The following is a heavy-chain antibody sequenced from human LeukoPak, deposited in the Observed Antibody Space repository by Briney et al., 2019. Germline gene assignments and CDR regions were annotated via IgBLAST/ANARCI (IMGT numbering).Heavy chain of an antibody. Sequence: GGSLRLSCAASGFTFSSYNMNWVRQAPGKGLEWVSYISSSSRTIYYADSVKGRFTISRDNAKNSLYLQMNSLRAGDTAVYYCARTIEMATISYFDYWGQGTLVTVSS. V-gene: IGHV3-48*04. D-gene: IGHD5-24*01. J-gene: IGHJ4*02. CDR1: GFTFSSYN. CDR2: ISSSSRTI. CDR3: ARTIEMATISYFDY.